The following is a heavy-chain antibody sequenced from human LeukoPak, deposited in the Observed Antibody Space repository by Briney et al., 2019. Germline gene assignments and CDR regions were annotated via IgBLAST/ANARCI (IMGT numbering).Heavy chain of an antibody. D-gene: IGHD3-9*01. Sequence: GESLRLSCAASGFTFSSYNMNWVRQAPGKGLEWVSSISSSSSYIYYADSVKGRFTISRDNAKNSLYLQMNSLRAEDTAVYYCARPYYDVLTGYPDYWGQGTLVIVSS. V-gene: IGHV3-21*01. CDR1: GFTFSSYN. CDR2: ISSSSSYI. J-gene: IGHJ4*02. CDR3: ARPYYDVLTGYPDY.